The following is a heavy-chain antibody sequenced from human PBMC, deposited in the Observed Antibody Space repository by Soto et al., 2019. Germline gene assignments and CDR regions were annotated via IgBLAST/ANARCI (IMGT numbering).Heavy chain of an antibody. D-gene: IGHD1-1*01. Sequence: QVQLQESGPGLVNASETLSLTSTVSAFSIATFYWSCIRQPPGEVLQWIGYISYSAITNYNPSPKRRVTKSVDKSKNQSALNVDSVAAADTAVYYCARHWGSGKNWLYVDYWGQGILVAVS. CDR2: ISYSAIT. V-gene: IGHV4-59*08. CDR3: ARHWGSGKNWLYVDY. J-gene: IGHJ4*02. CDR1: AFSIATFY.